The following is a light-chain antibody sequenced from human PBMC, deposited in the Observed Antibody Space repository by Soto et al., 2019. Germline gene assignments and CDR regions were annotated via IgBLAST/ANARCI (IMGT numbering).Light chain of an antibody. CDR3: QQYGSSPPYT. CDR2: GAS. CDR1: QSVSSSY. J-gene: IGKJ2*01. Sequence: EIVLTQSPGTLSLSPGERATLSCRASQSVSSSYLAWYQQKPGQAPRLLIYGASSWATGIPDRFSGSGSGTHFTLTISRLEPEDFAVYYCQQYGSSPPYTFGQGTKLEIK. V-gene: IGKV3-20*01.